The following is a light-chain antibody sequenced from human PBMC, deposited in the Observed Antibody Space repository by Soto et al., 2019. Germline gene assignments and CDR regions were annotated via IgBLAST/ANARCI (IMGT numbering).Light chain of an antibody. Sequence: QSALTQPASVSGSLGQSITISCTGTSSDVGGYNYVSWYQQFPGQAPNLIIYDVTNRPSGVSSRFSGSKSGNRASLTISGXXXXXXXXYYCSSYTTTTTSCVFGTGTKLTVL. V-gene: IGLV2-14*03. CDR1: SSDVGGYNY. CDR3: SSYTTTTTSCV. CDR2: DVT. J-gene: IGLJ1*01.